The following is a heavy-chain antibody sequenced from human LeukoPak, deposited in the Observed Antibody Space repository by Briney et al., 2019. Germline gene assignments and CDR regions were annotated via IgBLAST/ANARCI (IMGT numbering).Heavy chain of an antibody. CDR2: IYYSGST. V-gene: IGHV4-59*08. J-gene: IGHJ3*02. CDR1: GGSISSYY. CDR3: ARHRIAAADDAFEI. D-gene: IGHD6-13*01. Sequence: PSETLSLTCTVSGGSISSYYWSWIRQPPGKGLEWIGYIYYSGSTNYNPSLKSRVTISVDTSKNLFSLKLSSVTAADTAVYYCARHRIAAADDAFEIWGQGTMVTVSS.